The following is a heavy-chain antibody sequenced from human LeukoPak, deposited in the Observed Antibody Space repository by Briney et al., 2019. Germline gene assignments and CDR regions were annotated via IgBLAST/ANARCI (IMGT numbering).Heavy chain of an antibody. CDR1: GFTFSSYA. V-gene: IGHV3-30-3*01. D-gene: IGHD6-19*01. Sequence: GGSLRLSCAASGFTFSSYAMHWVRQAPGKGLEWVAVISYDGSNKYYADSVKGRFTISRDNSKNTLYLQMNSLRAEDTAVYYCARDIAVPGSAYWGQGTLVTVSS. CDR3: ARDIAVPGSAY. J-gene: IGHJ4*02. CDR2: ISYDGSNK.